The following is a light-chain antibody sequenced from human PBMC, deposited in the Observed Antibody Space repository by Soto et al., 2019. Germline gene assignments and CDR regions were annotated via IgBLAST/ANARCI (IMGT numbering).Light chain of an antibody. V-gene: IGLV2-18*02. CDR1: SSEFGSYNR. J-gene: IGLJ1*01. CDR2: EVS. CDR3: SSYTSSSTYV. Sequence: QSVLTQPPSVSGSPGQSVTISCTGTSSEFGSYNRVSWYQQPPGTAPKLMIYEVSNRPSGVPDRFSGSKSGNTASLTIFGLQAEDEADYYCSSYTSSSTYVFGTGTKVTVL.